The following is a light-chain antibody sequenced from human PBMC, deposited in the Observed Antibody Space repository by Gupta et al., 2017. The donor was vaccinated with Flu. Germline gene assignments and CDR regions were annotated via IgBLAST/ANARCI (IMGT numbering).Light chain of an antibody. CDR2: YND. CDR3: GTWDNRLNVWM. CDR1: TSNIGSNF. J-gene: IGLJ3*02. V-gene: IGLV1-51*01. Sequence: STSNIGSNFVSWYQQLPGTAPKLLIYYNDQRPSGIPDRFSGSKSGTSATLGITGLQTGDEADYYCGTWDNRLNVWMFGGGTKLTVL.